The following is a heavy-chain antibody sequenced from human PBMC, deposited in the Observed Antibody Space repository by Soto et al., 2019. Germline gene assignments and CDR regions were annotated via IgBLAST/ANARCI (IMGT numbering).Heavy chain of an antibody. CDR3: AKGQYQLEEVRMDV. J-gene: IGHJ6*03. CDR1: GFTFDDYA. V-gene: IGHV3-9*01. Sequence: GGSLRLSCAASGFTFDDYAMHWVRQAPGKGLEWVSGISWNSGSIGYADSVKGRFTISRDNAKNSLYLQMNSLRAEDTALYYCAKGQYQLEEVRMDVWGKGTTVTVSS. D-gene: IGHD2-2*01. CDR2: ISWNSGSI.